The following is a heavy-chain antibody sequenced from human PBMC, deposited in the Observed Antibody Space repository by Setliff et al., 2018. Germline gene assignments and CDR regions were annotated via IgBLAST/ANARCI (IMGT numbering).Heavy chain of an antibody. D-gene: IGHD3-9*01. J-gene: IGHJ6*02. V-gene: IGHV3-23*01. CDR1: GFTFSSSA. CDR3: AKHGAYDDFLTGYNFYYDMDV. Sequence: GGSLRLSCAASGFTFSSSAMAWVRQAPGKGLEWVSAISSTITSTYYADSVKGRFTISRDNSKNTLYLQMNSLRAEDTAVYYCAKHGAYDDFLTGYNFYYDMDVWGQGTTVTVSS. CDR2: ISSTITST.